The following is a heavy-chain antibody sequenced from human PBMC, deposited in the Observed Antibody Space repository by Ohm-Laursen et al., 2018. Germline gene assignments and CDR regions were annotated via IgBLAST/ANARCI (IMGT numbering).Heavy chain of an antibody. Sequence: SLRLSCSASGFTFSDTWMNWVRQAPGKGLEWVSSINDSGGDTYYADSVKGRFTISRDNSKITLYLQMNSLRADDTAVYYCAKHRSATWVHKRFDYWGQGTPVTVSS. CDR3: AKHRSATWVHKRFDY. D-gene: IGHD5-12*01. V-gene: IGHV3-23*01. CDR1: GFTFSDTW. J-gene: IGHJ4*02. CDR2: INDSGGDT.